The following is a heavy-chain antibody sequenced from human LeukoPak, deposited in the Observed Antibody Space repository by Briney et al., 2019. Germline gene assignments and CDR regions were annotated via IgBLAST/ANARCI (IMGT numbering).Heavy chain of an antibody. J-gene: IGHJ2*01. CDR1: GGSFSGYY. CDR2: INHSGST. D-gene: IGHD4-17*01. Sequence: SETLSLTCAVYGGSFSGYYWSWLRQPPGKGLEWIGEINHSGSTNHNPSLKSRVTISVDTSKNQFSLKLSSVTAADTAVYYCARPLLTSDYGDSLGYFDLWGRGTLVTVSS. CDR3: ARPLLTSDYGDSLGYFDL. V-gene: IGHV4-34*01.